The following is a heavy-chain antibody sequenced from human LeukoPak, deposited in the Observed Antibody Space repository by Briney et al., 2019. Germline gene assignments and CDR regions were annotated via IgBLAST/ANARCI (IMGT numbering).Heavy chain of an antibody. CDR2: MNPNSGNT. CDR3: ARGITIFGVVIGDHWFDP. D-gene: IGHD3-3*01. V-gene: IGHV1-8*01. J-gene: IGHJ5*02. CDR1: GYTFTSYD. Sequence: ASVKVSCKASGYTFTSYDINWVRQAPGQGLEWMGWMNPNSGNTGYAQKFQGRVTMTRNTSISTAYMELSSLRSEDTAVYYCARGITIFGVVIGDHWFDPWGQGTLVTASS.